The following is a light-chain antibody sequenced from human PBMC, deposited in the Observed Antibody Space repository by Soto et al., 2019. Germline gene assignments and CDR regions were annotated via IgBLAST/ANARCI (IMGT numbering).Light chain of an antibody. J-gene: IGLJ1*01. CDR1: SSDVGGYIY. CDR3: SSYTTSSSYV. V-gene: IGLV2-14*01. CDR2: DVT. Sequence: QCVLTQPASVSGSPGQSITISCTGTSSDVGGYIYVSWYQQHPGKAPKLMIYDVTSRPSGVSYRFSGSKSGNTASLTISGLQAEDEADYYCSSYTTSSSYVFGTGTKVTVL.